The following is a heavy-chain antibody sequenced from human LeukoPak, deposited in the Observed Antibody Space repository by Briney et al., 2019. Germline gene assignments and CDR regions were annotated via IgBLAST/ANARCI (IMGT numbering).Heavy chain of an antibody. V-gene: IGHV4-34*01. CDR2: MNHSGST. CDR1: VGSFSGYY. D-gene: IGHD3-22*01. J-gene: IGHJ5*02. CDR3: ARVNYHDSGGSYWWFDP. Sequence: KPSETLSLTCAVYVGSFSGYYWSWIRQPPGKGLEWIWEMNHSGSTNYNPSPKSRVTTSVDPSKNQVSLKVTSVTAADTAVYYCARVNYHDSGGSYWWFDPWGQGTLVTVSS.